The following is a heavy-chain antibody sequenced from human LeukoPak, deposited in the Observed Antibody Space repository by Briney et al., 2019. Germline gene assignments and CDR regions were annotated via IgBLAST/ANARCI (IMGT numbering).Heavy chain of an antibody. D-gene: IGHD1-14*01. CDR2: IYYSGST. CDR3: ARANPPRYYYGMDV. J-gene: IGHJ6*01. V-gene: IGHV4-30-4*01. Sequence: SQALSLTCTVSGGSISSGDYYWSWIRQPPGKGLEWIGYIYYSGSTYYNPSLKSRVTISVDTSKNQFSLQLSSVTAADTAVYYCARANPPRYYYGMDVWGQGTTVTVSS. CDR1: GGSISSGDYY.